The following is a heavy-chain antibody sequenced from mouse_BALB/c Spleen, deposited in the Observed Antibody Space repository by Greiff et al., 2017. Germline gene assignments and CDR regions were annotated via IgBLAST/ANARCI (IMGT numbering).Heavy chain of an antibody. CDR1: GFTFSSFG. CDR2: ISSGSSTI. J-gene: IGHJ2*01. V-gene: IGHV5-17*02. Sequence: EVKLVESGGGLVQPGGSRKLSCAASGFTFSSFGMHWVRQAPEKGLEWVAYISSGSSTIYYADTVKGRFTISRDNPKNTLFLQMTSLRSEDTAMYYCARSANYYGNSYYFDYWGQGTTLTVSS. D-gene: IGHD1-1*01. CDR3: ARSANYYGNSYYFDY.